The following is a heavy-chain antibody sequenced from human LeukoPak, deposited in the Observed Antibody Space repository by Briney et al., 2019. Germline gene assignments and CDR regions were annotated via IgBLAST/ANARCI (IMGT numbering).Heavy chain of an antibody. V-gene: IGHV4-59*08. D-gene: IGHD1-26*01. Sequence: SETLSLICTVSGGSISSYYWSWIRQPPGKGLEWIGYIYYSGSTNYNPSLKSRVTISVDTSKNQFSLKLSSVTAADTAVYYCARHRVGANQYYFDYWGQGTLVTVSS. CDR3: ARHRVGANQYYFDY. J-gene: IGHJ4*02. CDR2: IYYSGST. CDR1: GGSISSYY.